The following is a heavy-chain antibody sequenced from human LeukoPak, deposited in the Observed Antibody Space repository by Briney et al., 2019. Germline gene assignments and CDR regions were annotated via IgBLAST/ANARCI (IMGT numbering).Heavy chain of an antibody. Sequence: SGTLSLTCAVSGGSISSSSYYWGWIRQPPGKGLEWIGSIHYSGSTYYNPSLKSRITISVDTSKNQFSLKLSSVTAADTAVYYCAREGDFWSGYSVGWGQGTLVTVSS. D-gene: IGHD3-3*01. CDR1: GGSISSSSYY. J-gene: IGHJ4*02. CDR3: AREGDFWSGYSVG. CDR2: IHYSGST. V-gene: IGHV4-39*02.